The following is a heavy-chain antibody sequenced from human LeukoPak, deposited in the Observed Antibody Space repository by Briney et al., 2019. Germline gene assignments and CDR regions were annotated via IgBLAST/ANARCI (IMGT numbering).Heavy chain of an antibody. CDR2: IRSRAYGGTT. CDR1: GFSFGDYA. J-gene: IGHJ5*02. D-gene: IGHD6-19*01. V-gene: IGHV3-49*04. Sequence: GGSLGLSCTASGFSFGDYAMSWVRQAPGKGLEGVGFIRSRAYGGTTEYAASVKGRFTISRDNSKSIAYLQMNSLKTEDTAVYYCSRGGSGWFSWTGYHWGQGILVTVSS. CDR3: SRGGSGWFSWTGYH.